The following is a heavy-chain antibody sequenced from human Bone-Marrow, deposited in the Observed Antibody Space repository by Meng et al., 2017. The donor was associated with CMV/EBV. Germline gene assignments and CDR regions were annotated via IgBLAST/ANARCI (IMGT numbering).Heavy chain of an antibody. J-gene: IGHJ6*02. CDR1: GGTFSSYA. Sequence: SVKVSCKASGGTFSSYAISWVRQAPGQGLVWMGGIIPIFGTANYAQKFQGRVTITTDESTSTAYMELSSLRSEDTAVYYCAVPSDYYYGMDVWGQGTTVTVSS. V-gene: IGHV1-69*05. CDR2: IIPIFGTA. CDR3: AVPSDYYYGMDV.